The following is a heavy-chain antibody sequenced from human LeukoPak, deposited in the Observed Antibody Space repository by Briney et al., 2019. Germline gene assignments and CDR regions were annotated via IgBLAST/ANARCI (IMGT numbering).Heavy chain of an antibody. Sequence: SETLSLTCTVSGGSISSGGYYWSWIRQHPGTGLEWIGYIYYSGSTYYNPSLKSRVTISVDTSKNQFSLKLSSVTAADTAVYYCARAVGSSYYYYYGMDVWGQGTTVTVSS. CDR2: IYYSGST. D-gene: IGHD3-10*01. V-gene: IGHV4-31*03. CDR3: ARAVGSSYYYYYGMDV. J-gene: IGHJ6*02. CDR1: GGSISSGGYY.